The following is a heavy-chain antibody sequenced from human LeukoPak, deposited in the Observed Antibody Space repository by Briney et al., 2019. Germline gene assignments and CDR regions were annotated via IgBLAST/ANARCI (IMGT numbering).Heavy chain of an antibody. J-gene: IGHJ3*02. CDR2: IWSDGDTK. CDR3: ARYRGAAGYDAFDI. Sequence: GGSLRLSCAASGFTFSGYGIHWVRQAPGKGLEWVAVIWSDGDTKYYADFVKGRFTISRDNSKNTLFLHMSSLRAEDTAVYFWARYRGAAGYDAFDIWGQGTLVTVSS. D-gene: IGHD6-13*01. CDR1: GFTFSGYG. V-gene: IGHV3-33*01.